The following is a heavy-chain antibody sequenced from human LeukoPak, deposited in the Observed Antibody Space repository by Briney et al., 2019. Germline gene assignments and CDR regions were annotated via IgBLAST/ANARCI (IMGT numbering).Heavy chain of an antibody. J-gene: IGHJ4*02. D-gene: IGHD4-17*01. CDR1: TFPFSSDS. V-gene: IGHV3-48*04. CDR2: ISGSSNSR. Sequence: GGSLRLSCAASTFPFSSDSMNWVRQAPGKGLEWISYISGSSNSRFYADSVKGRFTISRDNAKNSLYLQMNGLRAGDTAVYYCARGVSDFYGDDFDYWGQGTLVTVSS. CDR3: ARGVSDFYGDDFDY.